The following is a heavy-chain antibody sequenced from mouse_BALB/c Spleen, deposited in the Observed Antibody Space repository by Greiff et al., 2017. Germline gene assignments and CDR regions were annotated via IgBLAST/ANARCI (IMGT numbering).Heavy chain of an antibody. Sequence: EVKLVESGGGLVQPGGSLKLSCAASGFTFSSYAMSWVRQTPEKRLEWVASISSGGSTYYPDSVKGRFTISRDNARNILYLQMSSLRSEDTAMYYCARINYGYFDVWGAGTTVTVSS. J-gene: IGHJ1*01. V-gene: IGHV5-6-5*01. CDR2: ISSGGST. CDR3: ARINYGYFDV. CDR1: GFTFSSYA.